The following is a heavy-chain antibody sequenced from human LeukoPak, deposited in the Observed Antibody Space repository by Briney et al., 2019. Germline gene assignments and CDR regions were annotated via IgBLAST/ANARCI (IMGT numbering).Heavy chain of an antibody. Sequence: PSETLSLTRTVSGVSISSYYWSWIRQPPGKGLEWIGYIYYSGSTNYNPSLKSRVTISVDTSKNQFSLKLSSVTAADTAVYYCARGYSSGWFTFDYWGQGTLVTVSS. CDR3: ARGYSSGWFTFDY. CDR2: IYYSGST. D-gene: IGHD6-19*01. CDR1: GVSISSYY. V-gene: IGHV4-59*01. J-gene: IGHJ4*02.